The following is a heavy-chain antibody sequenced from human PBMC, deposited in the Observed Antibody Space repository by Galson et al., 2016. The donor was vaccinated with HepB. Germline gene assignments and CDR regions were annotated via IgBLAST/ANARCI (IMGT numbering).Heavy chain of an antibody. Sequence: TLSLTCTVSGGSISSGGYYWSWIRQHPGKGLEWIGYINYSGRTYYIPSLKSRVTISVDTSKNQFSMKMSSVTAADTAVYYCARARWELEELEYYYGMDVWGQGTTVTVSS. CDR3: ARARWELEELEYYYGMDV. J-gene: IGHJ6*02. D-gene: IGHD1-1*01. V-gene: IGHV4-31*03. CDR2: INYSGRT. CDR1: GGSISSGGYY.